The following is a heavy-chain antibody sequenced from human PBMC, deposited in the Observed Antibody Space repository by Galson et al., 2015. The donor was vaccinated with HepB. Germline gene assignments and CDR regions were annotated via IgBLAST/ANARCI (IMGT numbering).Heavy chain of an antibody. D-gene: IGHD2-15*01. Sequence: SLRLSCAASGFTFSSYWMSWVRQAPGKGLEWVANIKQDGSEKYYVGSVKGRFTISRDNAKNSLYLQMNSLRAEDTAVYYCARVCSNCSGGSCYVWVYYYYYMDVWGKGTTVTVSS. CDR1: GFTFSSYW. J-gene: IGHJ6*03. CDR3: ARVCSNCSGGSCYVWVYYYYYMDV. V-gene: IGHV3-7*01. CDR2: IKQDGSEK.